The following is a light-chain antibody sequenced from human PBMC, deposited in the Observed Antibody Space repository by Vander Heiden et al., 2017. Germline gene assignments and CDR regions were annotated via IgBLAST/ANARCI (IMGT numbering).Light chain of an antibody. V-gene: IGLV1-40*01. CDR3: QSYEKSKSGAE. J-gene: IGLJ3*02. Sequence: SVLTPPPSVSGAPGQRVPISCTGSSSNLGAGYNVNGYQQRPGTATKVHMYENRNRPAGGPDRVCGSKVGNTASMAMTGVEAEEEADYKCQSYEKSKSGAEFGGGTKQTVL. CDR2: ENR. CDR1: SSNLGAGYN.